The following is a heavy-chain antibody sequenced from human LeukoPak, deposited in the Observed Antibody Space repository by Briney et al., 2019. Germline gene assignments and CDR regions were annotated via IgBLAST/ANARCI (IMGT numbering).Heavy chain of an antibody. CDR1: GFTFSDYY. Sequence: GGSLRLSCAASGFTFSDYYMSWIRQAPGKGLEWVSYISSSGSTIYYADSVKGRFTISRHNAKNSLYLQMNSLRAEDTAVYYCARAGYSSSWGVLYYYMDVWGKGTTVTVSS. J-gene: IGHJ6*03. CDR2: ISSSGSTI. D-gene: IGHD6-13*01. CDR3: ARAGYSSSWGVLYYYMDV. V-gene: IGHV3-11*01.